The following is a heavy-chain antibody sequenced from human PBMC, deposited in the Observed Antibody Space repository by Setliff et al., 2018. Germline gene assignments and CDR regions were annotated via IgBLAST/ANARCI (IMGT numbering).Heavy chain of an antibody. CDR2: ISGYNGNT. J-gene: IGHJ4*02. CDR1: GYTFISYG. Sequence: GASVKVSCKTSGYTFISYGISWVRQAPGQGLEWMGWISGYNGNTDYAQNFQGRITMTTDTSTSTAYMELRSLRSDDTAVYYCARVPRLEWLLPTFDSWGQGTLGTVS. V-gene: IGHV1-18*01. D-gene: IGHD3-3*01. CDR3: ARVPRLEWLLPTFDS.